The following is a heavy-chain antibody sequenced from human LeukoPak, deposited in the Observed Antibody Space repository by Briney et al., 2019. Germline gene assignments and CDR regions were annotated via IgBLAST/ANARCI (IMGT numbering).Heavy chain of an antibody. J-gene: IGHJ6*03. Sequence: ASVKVSCKASGYTFTSYGISWVRRATGQGLEWMGWMNPNSGNTGYAQKFQGRVTMTRNTSISTAYMELSSLRSEDTAVYYCARSALYYVDVWGKGTTVTISS. CDR3: ARSALYYVDV. CDR1: GYTFTSYG. V-gene: IGHV1-8*02. CDR2: MNPNSGNT.